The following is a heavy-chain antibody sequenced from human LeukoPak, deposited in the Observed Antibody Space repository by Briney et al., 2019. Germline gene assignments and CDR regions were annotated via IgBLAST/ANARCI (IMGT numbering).Heavy chain of an antibody. V-gene: IGHV4-59*01. CDR2: IYYSGST. J-gene: IGHJ3*02. CDR1: GGSISSYY. CDR3: ARVRDGYMNDAFDI. Sequence: PSETLSLTCTVSGGSISSYYWSWIRQPPGKGLEWIGYIYYSGSTNYNPSLKSRVTISVDTSKNQFSLKLSSVTAADTAVYYCARVRDGYMNDAFDIWGQGTMVTVSP. D-gene: IGHD5-24*01.